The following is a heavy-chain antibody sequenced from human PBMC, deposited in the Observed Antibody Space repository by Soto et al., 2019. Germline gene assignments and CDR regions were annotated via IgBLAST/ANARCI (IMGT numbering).Heavy chain of an antibody. V-gene: IGHV3-66*01. J-gene: IGHJ6*03. CDR3: ARVRGSITMVRGTPWYYYYMDV. Sequence: EVQLVESGGGLVQPGGSLRLSCAASGFTVSSNYMSWVRQAPGKGLEWVSVIYSGGSTYYADSVKGRFTISRDNSKNTLYLQMNSLRAEDTAVYYCARVRGSITMVRGTPWYYYYMDVWGKGTTVTVSS. D-gene: IGHD3-10*01. CDR2: IYSGGST. CDR1: GFTVSSNY.